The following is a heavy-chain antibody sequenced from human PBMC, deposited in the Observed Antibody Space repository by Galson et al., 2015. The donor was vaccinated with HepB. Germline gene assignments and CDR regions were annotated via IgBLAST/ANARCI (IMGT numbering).Heavy chain of an antibody. J-gene: IGHJ4*02. V-gene: IGHV4-39*07. Sequence: SETLSLTCIVSGGSIYSSTYYWGWIRQPPGKGLEWIGSVFYTGNTYYSPSLTSRVTISVDTSNNHFSLKPDSVTAADTAVYYCARASCSVGSCRYYYFDRWGQGALVAVSS. D-gene: IGHD2-15*01. CDR3: ARASCSVGSCRYYYFDR. CDR2: VFYTGNT. CDR1: GGSIYSSTYY.